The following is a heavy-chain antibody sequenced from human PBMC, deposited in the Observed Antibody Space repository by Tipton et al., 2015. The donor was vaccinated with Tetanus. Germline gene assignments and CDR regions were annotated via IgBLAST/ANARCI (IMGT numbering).Heavy chain of an antibody. Sequence: QVQLVQSGPEVKKPGSSVKVSCKASGDTFSSYAISWMRQAPGQGLEWMGGIIPSLGSTTYAPKFQGRITITADEVTTTAYMEVSSLTSEDTAVFYCARGGSYLGIYYYAMDVWGQGTTVTVSS. CDR2: IIPSLGST. CDR3: ARGGSYLGIYYYAMDV. D-gene: IGHD1-26*01. J-gene: IGHJ6*01. CDR1: GDTFSSYA. V-gene: IGHV1-69*01.